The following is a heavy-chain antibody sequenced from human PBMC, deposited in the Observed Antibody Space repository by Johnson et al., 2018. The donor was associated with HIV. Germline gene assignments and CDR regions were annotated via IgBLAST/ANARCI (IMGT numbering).Heavy chain of an antibody. D-gene: IGHD3-22*01. J-gene: IGHJ3*02. Sequence: VQLVESGGGLVQPGRSLRLSCAASGFTFDDYGMHWVRQAPGKGLEWVSGISWNSGDIGYADSVKGQFSISRDNAKSSLYLQIYRRRVEDTAVYYCAREAHYYYSSGLKRGAFGIWGQGTMVTVSS. V-gene: IGHV3-9*01. CDR2: ISWNSGDI. CDR1: GFTFDDYG. CDR3: AREAHYYYSSGLKRGAFGI.